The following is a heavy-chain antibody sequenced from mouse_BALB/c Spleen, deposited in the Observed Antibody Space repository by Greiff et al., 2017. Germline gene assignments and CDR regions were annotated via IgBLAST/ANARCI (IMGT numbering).Heavy chain of an antibody. V-gene: IGHV14-1*02. CDR2: IDPENGNT. D-gene: IGHD2-14*01. Sequence: VQLKESGAELVRPGALVKLSCKASGFNIKDYYMHWVKQRPEQGLEWIGWIDPENGNTIYDPKFQGKASITADTSSNTAYLQLSSLTSEDTAVYYCASRAGGNWYFDVWGAGTTVTVSS. CDR3: ASRAGGNWYFDV. J-gene: IGHJ1*01. CDR1: GFNIKDYY.